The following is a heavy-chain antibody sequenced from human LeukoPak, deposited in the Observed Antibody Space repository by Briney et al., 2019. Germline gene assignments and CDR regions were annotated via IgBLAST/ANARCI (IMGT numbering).Heavy chain of an antibody. CDR1: GGSFSGYY. J-gene: IGHJ4*02. CDR2: INHSGST. D-gene: IGHD3-22*01. V-gene: IGHV4-34*01. Sequence: SETLSLTCAVYGGSFSGYYWSWIRQPPGKGLEWIGEINHSGSTNYNPSLKSRVTISVDTSKNQFSLKLSSVTAADTAVYYCASEGSGYPDYWGQGTLVTVSS. CDR3: ASEGSGYPDY.